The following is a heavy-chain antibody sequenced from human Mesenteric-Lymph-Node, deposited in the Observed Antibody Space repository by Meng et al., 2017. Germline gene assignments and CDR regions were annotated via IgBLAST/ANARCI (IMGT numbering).Heavy chain of an antibody. Sequence: GESLKISCAASGFTFSSYAMSWVRQAPGKGLEWVSAISGSGGSTYYADSVKGRFTVSRDNAKNTLYLQMNSLRAEDTAVYYCARDEYSSGQRGNWFDPWGQGTLVTVSS. D-gene: IGHD3-22*01. CDR2: ISGSGGST. CDR1: GFTFSSYA. V-gene: IGHV3-23*01. J-gene: IGHJ5*02. CDR3: ARDEYSSGQRGNWFDP.